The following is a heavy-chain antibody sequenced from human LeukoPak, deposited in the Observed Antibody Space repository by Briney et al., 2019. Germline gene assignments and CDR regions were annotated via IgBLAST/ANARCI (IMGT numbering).Heavy chain of an antibody. CDR2: INHSGST. J-gene: IGHJ5*02. D-gene: IGHD6-13*01. CDR1: GGSFSGYY. CDR3: ARRRVRLGAVAVDLNA. V-gene: IGHV4-34*01. Sequence: SETLSLTCAVYGGSFSGYYWSWIRQPPGKGLEWIGEINHSGSTNYNPSLKSRVTISVDTSKNQFSLKLSSVTAADTAVYYCARRRVRLGAVAVDLNAWGQGTLVTVSS.